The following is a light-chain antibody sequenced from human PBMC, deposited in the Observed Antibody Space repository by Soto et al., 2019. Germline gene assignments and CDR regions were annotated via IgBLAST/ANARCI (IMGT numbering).Light chain of an antibody. J-gene: IGKJ1*01. CDR3: QQSGSSSWT. CDR1: QSVNSGY. V-gene: IGKV3-20*01. CDR2: GAS. Sequence: EIVLTQSPATLSLSPGERATLSCRASQSVNSGYLAWFQQKRGRAPRLLIYGASSRATGIPDRFSGSGSGTDFTLTISRLEPDDFAVYYCQQSGSSSWTFGQGTKVDIK.